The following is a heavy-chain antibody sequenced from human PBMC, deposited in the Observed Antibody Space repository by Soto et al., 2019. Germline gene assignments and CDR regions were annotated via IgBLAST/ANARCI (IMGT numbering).Heavy chain of an antibody. CDR3: VREGSAWSRGY. J-gene: IGHJ4*02. Sequence: GGSLRLSCAISESTVRRDWMNWVRQAPGKGLEWVSRISEGGTTIYYSDSVKGRFTVSRDDAKNSLYLQMNSLRVADTAVYYCVREGSAWSRGYWGQGTLVTVSS. CDR1: ESTVRRDW. D-gene: IGHD6-19*01. CDR2: ISEGGTTI. V-gene: IGHV3-48*03.